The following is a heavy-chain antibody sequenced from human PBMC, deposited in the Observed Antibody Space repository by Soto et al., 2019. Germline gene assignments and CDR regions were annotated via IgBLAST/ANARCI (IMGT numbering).Heavy chain of an antibody. CDR1: GGTFSSYA. D-gene: IGHD4-17*01. CDR2: LIPIFGTA. J-gene: IGHJ6*02. V-gene: IGHV1-69*01. CDR3: ASSYGAYVQHQPYGMDV. Sequence: QVQLVQSGAEVKKPGSSVKVSCKASGGTFSSYAISWVRQAPGQGLEWMGGLIPIFGTANYAQKFQGRVTITADDSTSTGYMELSSLRCADTAVYYCASSYGAYVQHQPYGMDVWGQGTTVTVSS.